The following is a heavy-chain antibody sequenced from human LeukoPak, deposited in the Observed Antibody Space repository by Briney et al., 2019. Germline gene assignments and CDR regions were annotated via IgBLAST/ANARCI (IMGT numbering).Heavy chain of an antibody. CDR1: GGSISSTNYY. CDR3: ARGPYGSGRYYYYYYYMDV. J-gene: IGHJ6*03. CDR2: IYYSGST. Sequence: KPSETLSFTCTVSGGSISSTNYYWGWIRQPLGKGLEWIGSIYYSGSTYYNPSLKSRVTISVDTSKNQFSLKLSSVTAADTAVYYCARGPYGSGRYYYYYYYMDVWGKGTTVTVSS. D-gene: IGHD3-10*01. V-gene: IGHV4-39*07.